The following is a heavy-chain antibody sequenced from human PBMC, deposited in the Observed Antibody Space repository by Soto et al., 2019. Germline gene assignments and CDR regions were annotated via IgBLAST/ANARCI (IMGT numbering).Heavy chain of an antibody. CDR2: INVYNGNT. D-gene: IGHD2-21*01. Sequence: ASLKVSCKASCYTFTIYSIILFRHSPGQWLEWMGLINVYNGNTKYAQKFQGRVTMTTDTSTSTVYMDLRSLSSDNTEVYYCARDGVEVTKGIYGYWGKGTLVTVSS. CDR1: CYTFTIYS. V-gene: IGHV1-18*01. J-gene: IGHJ4*02. CDR3: ARDGVEVTKGIYGY.